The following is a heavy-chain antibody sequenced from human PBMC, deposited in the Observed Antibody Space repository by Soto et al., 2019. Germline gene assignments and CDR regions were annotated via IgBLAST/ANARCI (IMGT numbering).Heavy chain of an antibody. CDR2: IYYSGST. J-gene: IGHJ4*02. CDR3: ARHGYFDWLFLY. D-gene: IGHD3-9*01. Sequence: QLQLQESGPGLVKPSEALSLTCTVSGGSISSSSYYWGWIRQPPWKGLEWIGSIYYSGSTYYNPSTKRRVTLSVKNTKKKFYLKTSSVTAADTAVYYCARHGYFDWLFLYWGQGTLVTVSS. CDR1: GGSISSSSYY. V-gene: IGHV4-39*01.